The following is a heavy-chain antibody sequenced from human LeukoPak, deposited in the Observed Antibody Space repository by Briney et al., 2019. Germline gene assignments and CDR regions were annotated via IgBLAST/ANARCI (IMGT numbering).Heavy chain of an antibody. Sequence: GGSLRLSCAASGFTVSSNYMSWVRQAPGKGLEWVSVIYSGGSTYYADSVKGRFAISRDNSKNTLYLQMNSLRAEDTAVYYCARDNVVVVASYGMDVWGQGTTVTVSS. J-gene: IGHJ6*01. CDR3: ARDNVVVVASYGMDV. CDR2: IYSGGST. V-gene: IGHV3-53*01. CDR1: GFTVSSNY. D-gene: IGHD2-15*01.